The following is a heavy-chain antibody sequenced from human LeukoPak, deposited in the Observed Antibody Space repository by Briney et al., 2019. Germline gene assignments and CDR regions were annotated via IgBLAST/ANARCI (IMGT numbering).Heavy chain of an antibody. D-gene: IGHD3-9*01. J-gene: IGHJ4*02. CDR2: ISSSSSYI. CDR1: GFTSSSYN. Sequence: PWGSLRLSCAASGFTSSSYNMNWVRQAPGKGLEWVSSISSSSSYIYYADSVKGRFTISRDDAKNSLYLQINSLRAEDTAVYYCARAPAPILTGYCLDYWGQGTLVTVSS. V-gene: IGHV3-21*01. CDR3: ARAPAPILTGYCLDY.